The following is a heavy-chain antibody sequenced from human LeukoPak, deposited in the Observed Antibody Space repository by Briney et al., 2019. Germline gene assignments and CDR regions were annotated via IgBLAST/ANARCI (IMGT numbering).Heavy chain of an antibody. CDR1: GGTFSSYA. CDR3: AREMDHYGDYELGWFDP. D-gene: IGHD4-17*01. CDR2: IIPILGIA. V-gene: IGHV1-69*04. J-gene: IGHJ5*02. Sequence: GASVKVSCKASGGTFSSYAISWVRQAPGQGLEWMGRIIPILGIANYAQKFQGRVTITADKSTSTAYMELSSLRSEDTAVYYCAREMDHYGDYELGWFDPWGQGTLVTASS.